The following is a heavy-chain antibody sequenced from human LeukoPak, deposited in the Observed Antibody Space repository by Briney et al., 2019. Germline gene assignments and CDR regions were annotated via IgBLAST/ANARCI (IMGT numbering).Heavy chain of an antibody. CDR3: ARGRLGSIKRNYYMDV. V-gene: IGHV3-7*01. J-gene: IGHJ6*03. CDR2: IKQDGREK. Sequence: GGSLRLSCGASGFTFSSYWMSWVRQAPGKGLEWVANIKQDGREKYYVDSVKGRFTISRDNAKNSLYLQMNSLRAEDTAVYYCARGRLGSIKRNYYMDVWGKGTTVTVSS. D-gene: IGHD6-6*01. CDR1: GFTFSSYW.